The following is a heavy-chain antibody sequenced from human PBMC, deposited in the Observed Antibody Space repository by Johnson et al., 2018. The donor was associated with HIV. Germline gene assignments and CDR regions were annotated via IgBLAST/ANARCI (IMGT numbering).Heavy chain of an antibody. D-gene: IGHD6-13*01. Sequence: QVRLVESGGGVVQPGRSLRLPCAASGFNFSNDSIHCVRQAPGKGLEWVAIMSYNASTKYYADSVKSRFNISRDNSKNTLYLQMNSLRAEDTAVYYCAKDWGIAAAGTDAFDIWGQGTMVTVSS. J-gene: IGHJ3*02. CDR3: AKDWGIAAAGTDAFDI. CDR1: GFNFSNDS. CDR2: MSYNASTK. V-gene: IGHV3-30*04.